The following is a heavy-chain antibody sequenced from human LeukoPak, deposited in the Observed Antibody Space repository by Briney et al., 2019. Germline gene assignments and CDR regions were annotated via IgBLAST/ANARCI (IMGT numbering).Heavy chain of an antibody. CDR1: GVSISSGSYN. CDR3: ARFGDGYNFDY. CDR2: IYTSGST. V-gene: IGHV4-61*02. Sequence: PSETLCLTCTASGVSISSGSYNWDWIRQPAGKGLEWIGRIYTSGSTNYNPSLKSRVTISVDTSKNQFSLKLSSVTAADTAVYYCARFGDGYNFDYWGQGTLVTVSS. D-gene: IGHD5-24*01. J-gene: IGHJ4*02.